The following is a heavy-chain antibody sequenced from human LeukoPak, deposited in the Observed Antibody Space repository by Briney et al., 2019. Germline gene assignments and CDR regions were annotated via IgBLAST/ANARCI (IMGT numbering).Heavy chain of an antibody. J-gene: IGHJ4*02. Sequence: PGGSLRLSCAGSGFTFSSYSMNWVRQAPGKGLEWVSSISGSSYYIYYADSVKGRFTISRDNAKNSLYLQMNSLRAEDTAVYYCAPSRGSYDYVGFDYWGQGTLVTVSS. CDR2: ISGSSYYI. D-gene: IGHD5-12*01. V-gene: IGHV3-21*01. CDR3: APSRGSYDYVGFDY. CDR1: GFTFSSYS.